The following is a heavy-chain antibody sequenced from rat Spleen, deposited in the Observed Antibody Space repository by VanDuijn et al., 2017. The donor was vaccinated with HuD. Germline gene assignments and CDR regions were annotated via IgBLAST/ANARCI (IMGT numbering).Heavy chain of an antibody. J-gene: IGHJ3*01. CDR2: ISTGGDNT. CDR3: VSQDTSGYSNCFTY. V-gene: IGHV5-25*01. CDR1: GFTFSNYD. Sequence: EVQLVESGGGLVQPGRSLKLSCAASGFTFSNYDMAWVRQAPTKGLEWVAYISTGGDNTYYRDSVKGRFTVSRDNAKSTLYLQMDSLRSEDTATFYCVSQDTSGYSNCFTYWGQGTLVTVSS. D-gene: IGHD4-3*01.